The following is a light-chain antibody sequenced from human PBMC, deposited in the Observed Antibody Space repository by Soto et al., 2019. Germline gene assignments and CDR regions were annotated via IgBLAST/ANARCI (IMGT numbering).Light chain of an antibody. J-gene: IGKJ1*01. CDR2: AAS. V-gene: IGKV1-8*01. CDR3: QQSYSTPPT. CDR1: QGISSY. Sequence: AIRMTQSPSSLSASTGDRVTITCRASQGISSYLAWYQQKPGKAPKLLIYAASTLQSGVPSRFSGSGSGTDFTLTISGLQPDDFATYYCQQSYSTPPTFGQGTKVDIK.